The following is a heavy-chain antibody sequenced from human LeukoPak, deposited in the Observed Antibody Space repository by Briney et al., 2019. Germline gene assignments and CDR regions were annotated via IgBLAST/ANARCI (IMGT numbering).Heavy chain of an antibody. CDR2: MNPNSGNT. V-gene: IGHV1-8*01. CDR1: GYTFTSYD. J-gene: IGHJ4*02. D-gene: IGHD6-19*01. Sequence: GASVKVSCKASGYTFTSYDINWVRQATGQGLEWMGWMNPNSGNTGYAQKFQGRVTMTRNTSISTAYMELSSLRSDDTAVYYCARDRHLVAPHIAVAGTGDYWGQGTLVTVSS. CDR3: ARDRHLVAPHIAVAGTGDY.